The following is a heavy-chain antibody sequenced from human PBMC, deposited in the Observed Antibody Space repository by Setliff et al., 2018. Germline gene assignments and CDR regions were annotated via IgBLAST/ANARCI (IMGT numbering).Heavy chain of an antibody. J-gene: IGHJ4*02. Sequence: GGSLRLSCAASGFTFVNYWMHWVRQAPGKGLVWVSYISSSSSTIYYADSVKGRFTISRDNAKNSLYLQMNSLRAEDTAVYYCARDPYYYDSSGYLTFDYWGQGTLVTVSS. D-gene: IGHD3-22*01. CDR3: ARDPYYYDSSGYLTFDY. V-gene: IGHV3-48*01. CDR1: GFTFVNYW. CDR2: ISSSSSTI.